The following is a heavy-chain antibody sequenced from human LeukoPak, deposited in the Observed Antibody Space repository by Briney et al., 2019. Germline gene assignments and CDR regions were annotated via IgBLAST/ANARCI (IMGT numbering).Heavy chain of an antibody. CDR2: ISYDGSNK. Sequence: GRSLRLSCAASGFTFSSYGMHWVRQAPGKGLEWVAVISYDGSNKYYADSVKGRFTISRDNSKNTLYLQMNSLRAEDTAVYYCANGRGSRNPPSRWGQGTMVTVSS. CDR3: ANGRGSRNPPSR. V-gene: IGHV3-30*18. CDR1: GFTFSSYG. D-gene: IGHD3-16*01. J-gene: IGHJ3*01.